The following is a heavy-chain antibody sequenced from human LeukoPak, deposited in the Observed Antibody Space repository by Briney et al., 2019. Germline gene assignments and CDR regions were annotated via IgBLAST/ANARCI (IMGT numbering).Heavy chain of an antibody. D-gene: IGHD1-1*01. CDR1: GFTVSSNY. J-gene: IGHJ3*02. CDR2: TYSDGNT. Sequence: GGSLRLSCAASGFTVSSNYISWVRQAPGKGLEWVSITYSDGNTNCADSVKGRFTISRDNSKNTLSLQMNSLRGEDTAVYFCARKNDLFNAAFDIWGQGTVVTVPS. CDR3: ARKNDLFNAAFDI. V-gene: IGHV3-53*01.